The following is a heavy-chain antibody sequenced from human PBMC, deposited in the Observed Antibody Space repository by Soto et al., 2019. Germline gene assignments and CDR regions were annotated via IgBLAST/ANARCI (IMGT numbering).Heavy chain of an antibody. J-gene: IGHJ6*02. CDR3: ARAGNYGSGSYYRFYYYYGMDV. V-gene: IGHV3-7*05. D-gene: IGHD3-10*01. CDR2: IKQDGSEK. CDR1: GFTFSSYW. Sequence: GGSLRLSCAASGFTFSSYWMSWVRQAPGKGLEWVANIKQDGSEKYYVDSVKGRFTISRDNAKNSLYLQMNSLRAEDTAVYYCARAGNYGSGSYYRFYYYYGMDVWGQGTTVTVSS.